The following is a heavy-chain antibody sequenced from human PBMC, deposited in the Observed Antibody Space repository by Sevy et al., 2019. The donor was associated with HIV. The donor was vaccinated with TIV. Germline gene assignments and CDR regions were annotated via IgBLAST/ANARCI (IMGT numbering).Heavy chain of an antibody. CDR1: GYTFSTYD. CDR3: ARTPGYRSGWYGDTGRY. V-gene: IGHV1-8*01. CDR2: TDPNSGNT. Sequence: ASLKVSCKASGYTFSTYDISWVRQAAGQGLEWMGWTDPNSGNTGYAQRFQGRVTMTRNTSINTAYMELSSLRSEDTAVYYCARTPGYRSGWYGDTGRYWDQGTLVTVSS. D-gene: IGHD6-19*01. J-gene: IGHJ4*02.